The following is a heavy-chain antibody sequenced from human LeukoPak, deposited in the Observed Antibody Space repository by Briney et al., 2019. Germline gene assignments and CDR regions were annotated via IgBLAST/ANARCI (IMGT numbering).Heavy chain of an antibody. CDR2: ISGSGGST. D-gene: IGHD2-21*01. Sequence: PGGSLRLSCAASGFTFSTYAMSWVRQAPGKGLEWVSTISGSGGSTYYSDSVKGRFTISRDNSKNTLYLQMNSLRAEDTAVYYCAKGVIVWARWQNEKDGMDVWGQGTTVTVSS. V-gene: IGHV3-23*01. J-gene: IGHJ6*02. CDR3: AKGVIVWARWQNEKDGMDV. CDR1: GFTFSTYA.